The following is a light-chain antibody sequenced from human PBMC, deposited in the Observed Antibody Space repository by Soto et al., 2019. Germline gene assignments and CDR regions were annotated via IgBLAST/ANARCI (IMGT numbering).Light chain of an antibody. CDR2: AAS. CDR1: QGISSY. V-gene: IGKV1-9*01. Sequence: DIQLTQSPSFLSASVGDRVTITCRASQGISSYLAWYQQKPGKAPKLLIYAASTLQSGIPSRFSGSGSGTELTLTLSSLQPEDFATYYCQQLNSYPPMYTFGQGTKLEIK. CDR3: QQLNSYPPMYT. J-gene: IGKJ2*01.